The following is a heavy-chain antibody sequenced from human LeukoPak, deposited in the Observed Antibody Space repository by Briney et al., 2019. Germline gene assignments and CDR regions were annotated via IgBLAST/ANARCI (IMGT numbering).Heavy chain of an antibody. CDR3: ARLYCSGGSCYSGDGFDI. CDR1: GFSFSRYW. J-gene: IGHJ3*02. Sequence: GGSLRLSCAASGFSFSRYWMHWVRQAPGKGLVWVSRMNSDGSSTNYAESVKGRFTISRDNAKNILYLQMNSLRDEDTAVYYCARLYCSGGSCYSGDGFDIWGQGTMVTVSS. V-gene: IGHV3-74*01. CDR2: MNSDGSST. D-gene: IGHD2-15*01.